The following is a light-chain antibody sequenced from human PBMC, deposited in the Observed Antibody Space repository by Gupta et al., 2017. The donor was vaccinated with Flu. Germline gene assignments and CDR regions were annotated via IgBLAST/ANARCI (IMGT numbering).Light chain of an antibody. J-gene: IGKJ2*01. CDR2: AAS. V-gene: IGKV1-39*01. CDR3: QQSYSIPHT. Sequence: LSASVGDRVTITCRASQSIGSYLNWYQQTTGKSPKLLIDAASSLQSGVSSSFSGSRSGTDGTDFALTISSLLPDDFAIYYCQQSYSIPHTFGQGTKLEIK. CDR1: QSIGSY.